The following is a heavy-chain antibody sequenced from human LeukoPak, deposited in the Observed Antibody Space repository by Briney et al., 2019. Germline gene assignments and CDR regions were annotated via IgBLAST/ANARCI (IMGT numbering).Heavy chain of an antibody. CDR2: IYYSGST. J-gene: IGHJ4*02. CDR3: ARQRTSGRASNLRVAQIDS. V-gene: IGHV4-39*01. D-gene: IGHD3-3*01. CDR1: GGSISSSSYY. Sequence: SETLSLTCTVSGGSISSSSYYWGWIRQSPGTGLEWIGSIYYSGSTYYNPSLKSRATISVDTSKNQISLKVSSVTAADSALYFCARQRTSGRASNLRVAQIDSWGQGTLVTVSS.